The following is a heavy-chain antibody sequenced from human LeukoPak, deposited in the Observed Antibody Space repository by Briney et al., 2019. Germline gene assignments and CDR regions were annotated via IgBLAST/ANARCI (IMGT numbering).Heavy chain of an antibody. CDR3: ARAGGGSGYLYFDY. Sequence: SETLSLTCTVSGGSISSGDYYWSWIRQPPGKGLEWIGYIYYSGSTYYNPSLKSRVTISVDTSKNQFSLKLSSVTAADTAVYYCARAGGGSGYLYFDYWGQGTLVTVSS. D-gene: IGHD3-22*01. J-gene: IGHJ4*02. V-gene: IGHV4-30-4*01. CDR2: IYYSGST. CDR1: GGSISSGDYY.